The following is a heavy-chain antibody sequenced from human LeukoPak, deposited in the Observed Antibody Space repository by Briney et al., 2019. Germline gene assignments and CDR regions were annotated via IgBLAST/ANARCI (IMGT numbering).Heavy chain of an antibody. J-gene: IGHJ4*02. V-gene: IGHV3-7*01. CDR1: GFTFNRDW. D-gene: IGHD6-19*01. CDR2: IKEDGSEK. CDR3: VTKEPSTSGWSY. Sequence: GGSLRLSCTASGFTFNRDWTVWVRQAPGKGLEWVANIKEDGSEKNYVDSVKGRFTISRDNAENSVYLQMNDLRAEDTGVYYCVTKEPSTSGWSYWGQGTLVTVS.